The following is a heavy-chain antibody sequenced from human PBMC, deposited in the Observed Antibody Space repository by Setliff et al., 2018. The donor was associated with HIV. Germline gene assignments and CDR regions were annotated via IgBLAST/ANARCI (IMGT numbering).Heavy chain of an antibody. J-gene: IGHJ3*02. D-gene: IGHD6-19*01. CDR2: VDPEDDER. CDR3: ATDPTYSSGSPDI. CDR1: GYTLTDFY. V-gene: IGHV1-69-2*01. Sequence: ASVKVSCKASGYTLTDFYIHWVQQVPGKGLEWLGRVDPEDDERIYAEKFRGRLTITADTSTHTAHMELTSLRSDDTAVYYCATDPTYSSGSPDIWGQGTMVTVSS.